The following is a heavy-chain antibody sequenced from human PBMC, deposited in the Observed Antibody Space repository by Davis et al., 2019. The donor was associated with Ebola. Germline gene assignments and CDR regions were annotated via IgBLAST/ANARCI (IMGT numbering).Heavy chain of an antibody. J-gene: IGHJ6*02. D-gene: IGHD3-10*01. Sequence: PGGSLRLSCAASGFTFSNVWMTWVRHAPGKALESVGRVKSKTDGGTTDYAAPVKGRFTISRDDSRNTLYLQMNSLQTEDTAVYYCATWSGAVWGQGTTVTVSS. CDR3: ATWSGAV. CDR2: VKSKTDGGTT. CDR1: GFTFSNVW. V-gene: IGHV3-15*01.